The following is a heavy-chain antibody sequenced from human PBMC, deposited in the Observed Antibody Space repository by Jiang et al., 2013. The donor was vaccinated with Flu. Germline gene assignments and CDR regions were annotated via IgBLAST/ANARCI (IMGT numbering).Heavy chain of an antibody. V-gene: IGHV3-15*07. J-gene: IGHJ3*02. D-gene: IGHD3-22*01. Sequence: QLVESGGGLVKPGGSLRLSCSASGFTFSSAWMNWVRQAPGKGLEWAGLIKTKTDGGTAYYAAPVKGRFTISRDDSRNTLYLQMNSLKTEDTAVYYCITPVPKEGSGYFYGYDDAFDIWGQGTMVTVSS. CDR3: ITPVPKEGSGYFYGYDDAFDI. CDR2: IKTKTDGGTA. CDR1: GFTFSSAW.